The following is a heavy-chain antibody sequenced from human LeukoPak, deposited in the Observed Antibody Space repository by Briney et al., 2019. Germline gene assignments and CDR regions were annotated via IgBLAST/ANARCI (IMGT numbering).Heavy chain of an antibody. CDR2: INGDGSST. V-gene: IGHV3-74*01. CDR3: ARGNTYYYDSSGYPLYYFDY. CDR1: GFTFASYW. J-gene: IGHJ4*02. D-gene: IGHD3-22*01. Sequence: GGSLRLSCAASGFTFASYWMHWVRQAPGKGLVWVSRINGDGSSTSYADSVKGRFTISRDNAKNTLFLQMNSLRAEDTAVYYCARGNTYYYDSSGYPLYYFDYWGQGTLVTVSS.